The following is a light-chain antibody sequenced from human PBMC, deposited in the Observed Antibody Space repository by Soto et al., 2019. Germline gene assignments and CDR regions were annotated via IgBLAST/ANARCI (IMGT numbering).Light chain of an antibody. CDR2: AAS. V-gene: IGKV1-6*01. J-gene: IGKJ5*01. CDR3: PADYYFPYT. CDR1: QGIGNG. Sequence: ALHMTQYLSSPSATVRDRVPITCRASQGIGNGLAWYQQKPGKAPKLLIYAASSLQRGVSSRFSGSGSGTDFTLTISSLQPEDIATYYCPADYYFPYTFGQGTRPAIK.